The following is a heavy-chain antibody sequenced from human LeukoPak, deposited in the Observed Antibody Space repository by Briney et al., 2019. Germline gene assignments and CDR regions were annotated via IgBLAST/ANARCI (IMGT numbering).Heavy chain of an antibody. D-gene: IGHD3-10*01. CDR1: ADSISRSGYY. V-gene: IGHV4-39*01. CDR3: ARHGVYGSGSHSPWDY. J-gene: IGHJ4*02. CDR2: IYYSGTT. Sequence: SETLSLTCTVSADSISRSGYYWGWLRQPPGTGLEWIGTIYYSGTTYYNPSLRSRVTISVDSSKNQFSLKLSSVTAADTAVYYCARHGVYGSGSHSPWDYWGQGTLVTVSS.